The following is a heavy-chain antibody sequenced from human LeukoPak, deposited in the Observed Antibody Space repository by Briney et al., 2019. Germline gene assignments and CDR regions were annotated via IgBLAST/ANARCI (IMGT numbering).Heavy chain of an antibody. CDR1: GFTFSSYW. V-gene: IGHV3-7*01. CDR3: ARNRDTYYGGNWALDY. Sequence: GGSLRLSCAASGFTFSSYWMNWVRQAPGKGLEWVADIKSDGSEKYYVDSVKGRFTISRDNSKNTLYLQMNSLRAEDTAVYYCARNRDTYYGGNWALDYWGQGTLVTVSS. CDR2: IKSDGSEK. J-gene: IGHJ4*02. D-gene: IGHD4-23*01.